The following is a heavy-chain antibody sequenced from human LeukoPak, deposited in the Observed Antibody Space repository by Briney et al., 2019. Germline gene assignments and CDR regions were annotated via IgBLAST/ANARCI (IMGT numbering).Heavy chain of an antibody. J-gene: IGHJ4*02. CDR2: IYHSGST. CDR1: GGSISSGGYS. CDR3: ARAYGDYETYLYFDY. V-gene: IGHV4-30-2*01. D-gene: IGHD4-17*01. Sequence: SETPSLTCAVSGGSISSGGYSWSWIRQPPGKGLEWIGYIYHSGSTYYNPSLKSRVTISVDRSKNQFSLKLSSVTAADTAVYYCARAYGDYETYLYFDYWGQGTLVTVSS.